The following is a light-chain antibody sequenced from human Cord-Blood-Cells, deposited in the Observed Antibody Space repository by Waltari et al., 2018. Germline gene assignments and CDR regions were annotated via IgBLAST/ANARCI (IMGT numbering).Light chain of an antibody. V-gene: IGKV1-5*03. J-gene: IGKJ1*01. CDR2: KAS. Sequence: DIQMTQSPSTLSASVGDRVTITCRASQGISSWLALYQQKPGKAPKLLIYKASSLESGVTSSFSGSGSGTEFTLNNSSLQPDDFATYYCQEYNSYPWTFGQGTKVEIK. CDR1: QGISSW. CDR3: QEYNSYPWT.